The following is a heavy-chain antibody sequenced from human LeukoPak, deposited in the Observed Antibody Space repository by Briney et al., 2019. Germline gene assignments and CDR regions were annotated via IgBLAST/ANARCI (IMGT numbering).Heavy chain of an antibody. CDR3: AKDDAWLQYGN. CDR2: ISPNGVIT. V-gene: IGHV3-23*01. CDR1: RFTFSNYE. Sequence: GGSLRLSCATSRFTFSNYEMNWVRQAPGKGLEWVSGISPNGVITYYADSVKGRFTISRDNSKGTVYLQMNSLRPEDTAVYYCAKDDAWLQYGNWGRGTLVTVSS. J-gene: IGHJ4*02. D-gene: IGHD5-24*01.